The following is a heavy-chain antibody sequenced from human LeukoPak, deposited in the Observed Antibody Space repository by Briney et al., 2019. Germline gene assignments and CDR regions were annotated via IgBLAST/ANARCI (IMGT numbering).Heavy chain of an antibody. CDR2: IWYDGSNK. D-gene: IGHD3-22*01. CDR1: GFTFSSYG. CDR3: AREGSDYYDSSRFRFMGFDY. Sequence: GRSLRLSCAASGFTFSSYGMHWVRQAPGKVLEWVAVIWYDGSNKYYADSVKGRFTISRDNSKNTLYLQMNSLRAEDTAVYYCAREGSDYYDSSRFRFMGFDYWGQGTLVTVSS. V-gene: IGHV3-33*01. J-gene: IGHJ4*02.